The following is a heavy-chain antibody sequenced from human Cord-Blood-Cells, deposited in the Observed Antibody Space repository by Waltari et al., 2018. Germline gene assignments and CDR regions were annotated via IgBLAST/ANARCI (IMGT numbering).Heavy chain of an antibody. Sequence: SSEKVSCKASGGTFSSYATSWVRQAPGQGLEWTGGIIPIFGTANYAQKFQGRVTITADKSTSPAYMELSSRRSKDTAVYYCARSQELTTVVTEYVQHWGQGTLVSVSS. V-gene: IGHV1-69*06. CDR3: ARSQELTTVVTEYVQH. CDR2: IIPIFGTA. CDR1: GGTFSSYA. D-gene: IGHD4-17*01. J-gene: IGHJ1*01.